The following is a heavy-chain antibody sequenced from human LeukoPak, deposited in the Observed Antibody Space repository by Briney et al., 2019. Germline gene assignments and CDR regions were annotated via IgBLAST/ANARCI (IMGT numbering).Heavy chain of an antibody. Sequence: ASVKVSCKASGYTFTGYYMHWVRQAPGQGLEWMGRINPNSGGTNYAQKFQGRVTMTRDTSISTAYMELSRLRSDDTAVYYCASPPAHYYDSSGYYDAFDIWGQGTMVTVSS. V-gene: IGHV1-2*06. D-gene: IGHD3-22*01. CDR2: INPNSGGT. CDR3: ASPPAHYYDSSGYYDAFDI. J-gene: IGHJ3*02. CDR1: GYTFTGYY.